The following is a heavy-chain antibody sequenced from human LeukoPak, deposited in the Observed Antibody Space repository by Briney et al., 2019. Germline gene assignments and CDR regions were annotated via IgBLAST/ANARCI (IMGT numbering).Heavy chain of an antibody. D-gene: IGHD3-10*01. V-gene: IGHV4-30-4*01. Sequence: SQTLTLTCTVSGGSISSGDDYWSGIRQPPGKGLEWIGYIYYSGSTYYNPSLKSRVTISVDTSKNQFSLELRSVTAADTAVYYCARENSLRGLNWFYPWGQGTLVTVSS. J-gene: IGHJ5*02. CDR2: IYYSGST. CDR1: GGSISSGDDY. CDR3: ARENSLRGLNWFYP.